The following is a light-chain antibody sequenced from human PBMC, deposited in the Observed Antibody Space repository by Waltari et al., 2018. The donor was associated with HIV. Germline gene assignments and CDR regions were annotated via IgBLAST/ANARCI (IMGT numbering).Light chain of an antibody. Sequence: EIVLTQSPGTLSLSPGERATLSCRASQSVSSSYLAWYQQKPGQATRLLIYGASSRATGIPDRFSGSGSGTDFTLTISRLEPEDFAVYYCQQYGSSRAFGQGTRLEIK. J-gene: IGKJ5*01. CDR1: QSVSSSY. CDR3: QQYGSSRA. CDR2: GAS. V-gene: IGKV3-20*01.